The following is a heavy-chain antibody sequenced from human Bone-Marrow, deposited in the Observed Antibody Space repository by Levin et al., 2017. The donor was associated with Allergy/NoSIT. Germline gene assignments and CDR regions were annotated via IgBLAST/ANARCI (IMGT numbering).Heavy chain of an antibody. CDR3: ARAPWDSGPRFDY. V-gene: IGHV4-59*01. Sequence: PSETLSLTCTVSGGSISSYYWSWIRQPPGKGLEWIGYIYYSGSTNYNPSLKSRVTISVDTSKNLFSLKLSSVTAADTAVYYCARAPWDSGPRFDYWGQGILVTVSS. D-gene: IGHD1-14*01. J-gene: IGHJ4*02. CDR1: GGSISSYY. CDR2: IYYSGST.